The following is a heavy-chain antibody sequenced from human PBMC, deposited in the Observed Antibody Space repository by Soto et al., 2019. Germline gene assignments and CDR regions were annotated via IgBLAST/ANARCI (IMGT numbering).Heavy chain of an antibody. V-gene: IGHV3-30-3*01. D-gene: IGHD6-13*01. CDR2: ISYDGSNK. CDR3: AREGQLVHFDY. Sequence: QVQLVESGGGVVQPGRSLRLSCAASGFTFSSYAMHWVRQAPGKGLEWVAVISYDGSNKYYADSVKGRFTISRDNSKNTLYLQMNSLRAEDTAVYYCAREGQLVHFDYWGQGTLVTVSS. J-gene: IGHJ4*02. CDR1: GFTFSSYA.